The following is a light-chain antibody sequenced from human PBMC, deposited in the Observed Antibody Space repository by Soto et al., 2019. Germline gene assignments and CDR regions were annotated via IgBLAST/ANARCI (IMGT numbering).Light chain of an antibody. CDR3: QQRSNWPLT. Sequence: EIVLTQSPXTLXXSPXXXXXXXXXXXXXXSNYLVWFQQKPGQAPRLLIYNASNRATGIPARFSGSGSGTDFTLTISSLEPEDFAVYYCQQRSNWPLTFGQGTRLEIK. V-gene: IGKV3-11*01. CDR1: XXXSNY. CDR2: NAS. J-gene: IGKJ5*01.